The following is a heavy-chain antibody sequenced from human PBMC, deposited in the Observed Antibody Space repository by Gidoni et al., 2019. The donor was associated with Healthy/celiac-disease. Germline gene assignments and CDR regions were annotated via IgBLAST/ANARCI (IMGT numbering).Heavy chain of an antibody. D-gene: IGHD3-22*01. Sequence: QVQLVQSGAEVKKPGSSVKVSCKAAGGTFSSYAISWVRQAPGQGLEGMGGMIPIFGTANYEQKFQGRVTITADESTSTAYMELSSLRSEDTAVYYCARSIPDYYDSSGYPERTGADAFDIWGQGTMVTVSS. J-gene: IGHJ3*02. CDR2: MIPIFGTA. V-gene: IGHV1-69*01. CDR3: ARSIPDYYDSSGYPERTGADAFDI. CDR1: GGTFSSYA.